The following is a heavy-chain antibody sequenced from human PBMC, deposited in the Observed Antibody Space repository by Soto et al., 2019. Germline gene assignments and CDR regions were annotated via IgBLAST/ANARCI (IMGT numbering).Heavy chain of an antibody. CDR1: GFTFSNAW. V-gene: IGHV3-15*01. D-gene: IGHD6-19*01. Sequence: GGSLRLSCAASGFTFSNAWMSWVRQAPGKGLEWVGRIKSKTDGGTTDYAAPVKGRFTISRDDSKNTLYLQMNSLKTEDTAVYYCTTPGIAVAGPTYYYYGMDVWGQGTTVTVSS. J-gene: IGHJ6*02. CDR2: IKSKTDGGTT. CDR3: TTPGIAVAGPTYYYYGMDV.